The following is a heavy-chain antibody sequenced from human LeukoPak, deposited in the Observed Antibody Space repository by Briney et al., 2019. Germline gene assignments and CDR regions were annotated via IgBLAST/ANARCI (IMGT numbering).Heavy chain of an antibody. Sequence: QAGGSLRLSCAASGFTFSSYAMSWVRQAPGKGLEWVGLIGSRSYGGTTEYAASVKGRFTISRDDSNNIAYLQMKSLKTEDAGVYYCSRDLVPGNIYYFAYWGQGTLVTVSS. CDR1: GFTFSSYA. D-gene: IGHD2/OR15-2a*01. V-gene: IGHV3-49*04. CDR3: SRDLVPGNIYYFAY. J-gene: IGHJ4*02. CDR2: IGSRSYGGTT.